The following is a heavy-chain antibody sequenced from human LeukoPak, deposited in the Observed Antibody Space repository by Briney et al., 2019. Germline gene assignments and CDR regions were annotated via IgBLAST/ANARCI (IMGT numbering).Heavy chain of an antibody. CDR3: ASLGGTHYDILTGYYMPDY. CDR2: IIPILGIA. D-gene: IGHD3-9*01. CDR1: GGTFSSYA. V-gene: IGHV1-69*04. Sequence: ASVRVSCKASGGTFSSYAICWVRQAPGQGLEWMGRIIPILGIANYAQKFQGRVTITADKSTSTAYMELSSLRSEDTAVYYCASLGGTHYDILTGYYMPDYWGQGTLVTVSS. J-gene: IGHJ4*02.